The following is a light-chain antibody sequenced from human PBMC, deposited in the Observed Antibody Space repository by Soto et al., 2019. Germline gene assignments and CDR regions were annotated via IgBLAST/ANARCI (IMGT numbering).Light chain of an antibody. CDR1: QGISSA. J-gene: IGKJ1*01. CDR3: QQYNSYPWT. CDR2: DAS. V-gene: IGKV1-13*02. Sequence: AIQLTQSPSSLSASVGDRVTITCRASQGISSALAWYQQKPGKAPKLLIYDASSLESGVPSRFSGSGSGTDFTLTISSLQPDDFATYYCQQYNSYPWTFGQGTKVEIK.